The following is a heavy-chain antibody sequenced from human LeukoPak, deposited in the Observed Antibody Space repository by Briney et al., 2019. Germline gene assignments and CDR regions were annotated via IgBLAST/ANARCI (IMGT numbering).Heavy chain of an antibody. CDR2: MNPNSGNT. D-gene: IGHD6-13*01. CDR1: GYTFTSYD. J-gene: IGHJ4*02. Sequence: ASVKVSCKASGYTFTSYDINWVRQATGQGLEWMGWMNPNSGNTGYAQKFQGRVTITRNTSISTAYMELSSLRSEDTAVYYCARVPPRLLAAAGRKLYYFDYWGQGTLVTVSS. V-gene: IGHV1-8*03. CDR3: ARVPPRLLAAAGRKLYYFDY.